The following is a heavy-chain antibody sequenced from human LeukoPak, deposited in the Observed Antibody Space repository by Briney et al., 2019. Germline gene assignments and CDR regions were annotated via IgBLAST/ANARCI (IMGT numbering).Heavy chain of an antibody. CDR2: ISGSGGST. Sequence: GGSLRLSCAASGFTFSSYAMSWVRQAPWKGLEWVSAISGSGGSTYYADSVKGRFTISRDNSKNTLYLQMNSLRAEDTAVYYCAKMEYYDFWSGYYDYFDYWGQGTLVTVSS. CDR3: AKMEYYDFWSGYYDYFDY. V-gene: IGHV3-23*01. D-gene: IGHD3-3*01. J-gene: IGHJ4*02. CDR1: GFTFSSYA.